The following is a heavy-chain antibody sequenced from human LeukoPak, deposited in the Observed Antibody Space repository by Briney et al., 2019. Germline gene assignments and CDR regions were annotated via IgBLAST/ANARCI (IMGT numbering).Heavy chain of an antibody. Sequence: GGSLRLSCAASGFTFSSYTMNWVRQAPGKGLEWVSSISTKSNIYYADSVKGRFTISRDNAKNSLYLQMNSLRAEDTAVYYCAELGITMIGGVWGKGTTVTISS. D-gene: IGHD3-10*02. CDR1: GFTFSSYT. V-gene: IGHV3-21*01. CDR2: ISTKSNI. CDR3: AELGITMIGGV. J-gene: IGHJ6*04.